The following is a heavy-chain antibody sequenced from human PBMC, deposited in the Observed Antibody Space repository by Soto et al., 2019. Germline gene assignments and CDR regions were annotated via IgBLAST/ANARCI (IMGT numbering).Heavy chain of an antibody. CDR3: ARPNSAYDSSGYTPHYGMDV. Sequence: PGESLKISCKGSGYSFTSYWIGWVRQMPGKGLEWMGIIYPGDSDTRCSPSFQGQVTISADKSISTAYLQWSSLKASDTAMYYCARPNSAYDSSGYTPHYGMDVWGQGTTVTV. D-gene: IGHD3-22*01. CDR2: IYPGDSDT. V-gene: IGHV5-51*01. CDR1: GYSFTSYW. J-gene: IGHJ6*02.